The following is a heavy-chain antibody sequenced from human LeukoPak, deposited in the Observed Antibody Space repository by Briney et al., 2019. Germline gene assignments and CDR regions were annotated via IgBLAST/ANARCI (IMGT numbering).Heavy chain of an antibody. CDR2: IDWDDDK. CDR3: ARVYYRPGNRAAESFQH. V-gene: IGHV2-70*10. Sequence: SGPTLVNPTQTLTLTCTFSEFSISSSGMCVRWIRQPPGKALEWIARIDWDDDKYYSTSLKTRLTISKDTSENQVVLTMTNMDPVDTASYYCARVYYRPGNRAAESFQHWGQGILVTVSS. D-gene: IGHD3-10*01. CDR1: EFSISSSGMC. J-gene: IGHJ1*01.